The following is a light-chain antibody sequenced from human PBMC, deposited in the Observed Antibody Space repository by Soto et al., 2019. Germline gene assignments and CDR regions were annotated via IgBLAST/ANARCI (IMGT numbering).Light chain of an antibody. CDR2: DVS. Sequence: QSALTQPRSVSGSPGQSVTISCTGTSSDVGGYNYVSWYQQHPGKAPKLIICDVSKRPSGVPDRFSGSKSGNTASLTISGLHTADEADYYCCSYAGNDTWVFGGGTKLTVL. V-gene: IGLV2-11*01. CDR3: CSYAGNDTWV. CDR1: SSDVGGYNY. J-gene: IGLJ3*02.